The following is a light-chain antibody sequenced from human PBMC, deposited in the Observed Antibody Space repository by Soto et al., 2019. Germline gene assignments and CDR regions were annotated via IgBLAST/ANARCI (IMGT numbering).Light chain of an antibody. J-gene: IGKJ1*01. CDR2: GAS. CDR3: QQYNYWWT. V-gene: IGKV3-15*01. CDR1: PSVSSN. Sequence: EIVMTQSPATLSVSPGERATLSCRASPSVSSNLAWYQQKPGQAPRLLIYGASTRATGIPARFSGSGSGTEFTLTISSLQSEDFAVSYCQQYNYWWTFGQGTKVEI.